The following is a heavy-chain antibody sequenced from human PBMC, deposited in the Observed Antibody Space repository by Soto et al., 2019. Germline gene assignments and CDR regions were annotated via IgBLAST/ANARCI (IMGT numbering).Heavy chain of an antibody. V-gene: IGHV1-3*01. J-gene: IGHJ4*02. CDR1: GYTFSGSV. D-gene: IGHD1-7*01. Sequence: ASVKVSCKASGYTFSGSVMHWVRQAPGQRLEWMGWINADNGNTKYSQKFQDRVTITRDTSASTAYMELSSLRAEDTAVYYCAKDPQITGTQTGIFDYWGQGTLVTVSS. CDR3: AKDPQITGTQTGIFDY. CDR2: INADNGNT.